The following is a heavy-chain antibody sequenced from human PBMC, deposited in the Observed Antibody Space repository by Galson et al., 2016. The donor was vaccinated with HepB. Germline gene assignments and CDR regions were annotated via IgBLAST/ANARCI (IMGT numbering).Heavy chain of an antibody. D-gene: IGHD2-21*02. CDR3: TTGPGHIEVLTASEEYFQH. CDR2: IWFDGSTK. J-gene: IGHJ1*01. V-gene: IGHV3-33*01. Sequence: LRLSCAASGFNLRIYGIHWVRQAPGKGLEWLAVIWFDGSTKHYADSVKGRFTIPRDNSKNMVYLQMTSLRAEDTAVYYCTTGPGHIEVLTASEEYFQHWGQGTLVTVSS. CDR1: GFNLRIYG.